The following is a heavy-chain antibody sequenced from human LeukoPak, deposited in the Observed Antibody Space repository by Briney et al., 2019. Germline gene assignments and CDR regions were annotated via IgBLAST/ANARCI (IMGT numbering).Heavy chain of an antibody. CDR2: ISSSSSYI. CDR3: ASVAVAGPSADY. CDR1: GFTFSSYS. J-gene: IGHJ4*02. V-gene: IGHV3-21*01. D-gene: IGHD6-19*01. Sequence: GGSLRHSCAASGFTFSSYSMNWVRQAPGEGLEWVSSISSSSSYIYYADSVKGRFTISRDNAKNSLYLQMNSLRAEDTAVYYCASVAVAGPSADYWGQGTLVTVSS.